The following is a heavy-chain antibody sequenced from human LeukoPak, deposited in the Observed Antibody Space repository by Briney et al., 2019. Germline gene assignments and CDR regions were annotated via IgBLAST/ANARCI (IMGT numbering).Heavy chain of an antibody. Sequence: ASVKVSSKASGYTFTRYYMHWVPQAPGQRLKWMGIINPSGASTSYAQKFHGRVTIPKDTSTSTIYIALSSLRSAHPAVSYCAISYDSGSYYYWGQGNLVTVSS. J-gene: IGHJ4*02. V-gene: IGHV1-46*03. CDR3: AISYDSGSYYY. D-gene: IGHD3-10*01. CDR1: GYTFTRYY. CDR2: INPSGAST.